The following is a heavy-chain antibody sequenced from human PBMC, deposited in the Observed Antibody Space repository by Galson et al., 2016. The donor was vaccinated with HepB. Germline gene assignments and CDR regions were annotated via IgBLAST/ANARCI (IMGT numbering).Heavy chain of an antibody. D-gene: IGHD5-12*01. J-gene: IGHJ6*02. CDR2: IKSKTDGGTT. CDR3: VTDLSGGYDYYYFYGMDV. CDR1: GFTFSNAW. V-gene: IGHV3-15*01. Sequence: SLRLSCAASGFTFSNAWMTWVRQAPGKGLEWVGHIKSKTDGGTTDYAEPVKGRFSITREDSKKTLFLQMKSLKTENTGVYYWVTDLSGGYDYYYFYGMDVWGQGTTVTVSS.